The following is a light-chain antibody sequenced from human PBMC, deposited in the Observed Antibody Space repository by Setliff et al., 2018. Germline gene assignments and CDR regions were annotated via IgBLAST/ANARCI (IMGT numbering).Light chain of an antibody. V-gene: IGLV2-14*01. CDR2: DVN. J-gene: IGLJ1*01. CDR3: SSYTSSSTYV. CDR1: SSDVGGYNY. Sequence: QSVLTQPASVSGSPGQSITISCTGTSSDVGGYNYVSWYQQHPGKAPKLMIYDVNKRPSGASNRFSGSKSGNTASLTISGLQAEDEADYYCSSYTSSSTYVFGTGTKVTVL.